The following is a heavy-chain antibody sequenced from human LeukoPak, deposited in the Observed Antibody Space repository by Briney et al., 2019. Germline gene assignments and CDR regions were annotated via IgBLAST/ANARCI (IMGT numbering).Heavy chain of an antibody. V-gene: IGHV3-74*01. J-gene: IGHJ5*02. CDR2: IDSDGINT. D-gene: IGHD2-2*01. CDR1: GFTFSSYW. Sequence: QSGGSLSLSCAASGFTFSSYWMHWVRQAPGKGLVWVSRIDSDGINTSYADSVKGRFTISRDNAKNTLYLQMNSLRAEDTALYFCARAITGDTVSTFDPWGQGTLVSVSS. CDR3: ARAITGDTVSTFDP.